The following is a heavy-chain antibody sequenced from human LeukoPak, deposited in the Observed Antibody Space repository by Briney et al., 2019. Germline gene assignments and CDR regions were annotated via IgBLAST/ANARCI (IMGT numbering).Heavy chain of an antibody. D-gene: IGHD3-22*01. CDR3: ATDATSSGYYNGFDY. V-gene: IGHV1-24*01. CDR2: FDPEDGET. J-gene: IGHJ4*02. CDR1: GYTLTELS. Sequence: ASVRVSCKVSGYTLTELSMHWVRQAPGQGLEWMGGFDPEDGETIYAQKFQGRVTMTEDTSTDTAYMELSSLRSEDTAVYYRATDATSSGYYNGFDYGGQGTLVTVS.